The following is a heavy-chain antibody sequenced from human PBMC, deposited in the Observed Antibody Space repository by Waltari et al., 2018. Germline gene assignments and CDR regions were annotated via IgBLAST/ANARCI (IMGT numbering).Heavy chain of an antibody. J-gene: IGHJ4*02. D-gene: IGHD3-10*01. CDR1: GGTFSSYT. CDR3: ARAPYYYGSGSYLFDY. CDR2: IIPILGIA. V-gene: IGHV1-69*02. Sequence: QVQLVQSGAEVTKPGSSVTVSCKASGGTFSSYTISWVRRAPGQGLEWMGRIIPILGIANYAQKFQGRVTITADKSTSTAYMELSSLRSEDTAVYYCARAPYYYGSGSYLFDYWGQGTLVTVSS.